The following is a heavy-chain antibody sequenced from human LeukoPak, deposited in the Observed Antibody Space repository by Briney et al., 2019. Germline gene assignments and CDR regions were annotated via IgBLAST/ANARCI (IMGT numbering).Heavy chain of an antibody. CDR3: ATSTDYYEASGFYY. D-gene: IGHD3-9*01. V-gene: IGHV1-69*06. Sequence: ASVKVSCKASGTSFKSYGFHWVRQAPGQGLEWIGRTVPIYDAPIYAQKFHGRVTITADTSTTTVYMELSSLRSEDTAIFYCATSTDYYEASGFYYWGQGTLVSVSS. J-gene: IGHJ4*02. CDR1: GTSFKSYG. CDR2: TVPIYDAP.